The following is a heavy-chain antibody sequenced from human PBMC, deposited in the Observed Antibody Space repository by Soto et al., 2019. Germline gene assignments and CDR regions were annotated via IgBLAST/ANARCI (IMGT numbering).Heavy chain of an antibody. Sequence: PGGSLRLSCTASGFTFSTYAMSWVRQAPGEGLEWVSSISESGVFTDYADSVKGRFTISRDNSKNTLYVQMDSLRAEDTAVYYCAKETAPNTYYTLDFLGQGTMVT. V-gene: IGHV3-23*01. CDR3: AKETAPNTYYTLDF. D-gene: IGHD2-21*02. CDR2: ISESGVFT. J-gene: IGHJ3*01. CDR1: GFTFSTYA.